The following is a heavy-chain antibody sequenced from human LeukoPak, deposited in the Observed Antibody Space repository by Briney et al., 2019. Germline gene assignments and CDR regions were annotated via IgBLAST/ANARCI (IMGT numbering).Heavy chain of an antibody. Sequence: SETLSLTCTVSGGSISSSSYYWGWIRQPPGKGLEWIGSIYYSGSTYYNPSLKSRVTISVDTSKNQFSLKLSSVTAADTAVYYCARDGDYDFWSGYSTTNWFDPWGQGTLVTVSS. CDR3: ARDGDYDFWSGYSTTNWFDP. J-gene: IGHJ5*02. D-gene: IGHD3-3*01. V-gene: IGHV4-39*07. CDR2: IYYSGST. CDR1: GGSISSSSYY.